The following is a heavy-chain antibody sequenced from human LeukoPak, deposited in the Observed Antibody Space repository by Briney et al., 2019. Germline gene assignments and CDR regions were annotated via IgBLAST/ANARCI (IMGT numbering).Heavy chain of an antibody. D-gene: IGHD5-12*01. CDR1: GGSISSSSYY. V-gene: IGHV4-39*07. J-gene: IGHJ4*02. CDR3: ARDSGYDNRAYFFDY. CDR2: IYYSGST. Sequence: SGTLSLTCTVSGGSISSSSYYWGWIRQPPGKGLEWIGSIYYSGSTYYNPSLKSRLTISIDTSKNQFSLKLSSVTAADTAVYHCARDSGYDNRAYFFDYWGQGILVTVSS.